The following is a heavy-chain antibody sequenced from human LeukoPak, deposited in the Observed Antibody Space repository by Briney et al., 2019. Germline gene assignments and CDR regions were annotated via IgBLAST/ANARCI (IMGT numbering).Heavy chain of an antibody. V-gene: IGHV1-2*02. J-gene: IGHJ5*02. CDR3: ARDRTGMKRGNWFDP. CDR2: INPNSGGT. D-gene: IGHD3-10*01. CDR1: GYTFTGYY. Sequence: GASVKVSCKASGYTFTGYYMHWVRQAPGQGLEWMGWINPNSGGTNYAQKFQGRVTMTRDTSISTAYMELSRLRSDDTAVYYCARDRTGMKRGNWFDPWGQGTLVTVSS.